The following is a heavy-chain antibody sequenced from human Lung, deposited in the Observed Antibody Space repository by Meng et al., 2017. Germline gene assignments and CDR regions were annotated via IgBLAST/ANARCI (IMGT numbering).Heavy chain of an antibody. CDR3: ARDRDGYASFDH. J-gene: IGHJ4*02. Sequence: QVQLVQSGAEVRKPGASLQGACENSGYIFTDFQIHWVRQAPGQGLEWMGRITPNSGGANYAQKFQGRVTMTRDTSIRTAYMDLSRLTSDDTAIYYCARDRDGYASFDHWGQGTLVTVSS. CDR1: GYIFTDFQ. CDR2: ITPNSGGA. D-gene: IGHD5-24*01. V-gene: IGHV1-2*06.